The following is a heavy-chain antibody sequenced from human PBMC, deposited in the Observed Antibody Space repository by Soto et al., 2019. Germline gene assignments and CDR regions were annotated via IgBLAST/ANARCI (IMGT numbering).Heavy chain of an antibody. CDR3: VREGATLGLSLGELCPTQHYNYYGMDF. J-gene: IGHJ6*02. CDR2: IIPILGIA. D-gene: IGHD3-10*01. V-gene: IGHV1-69*02. Sequence: SVKVSCKASGGTFSSYTISWVRQAPGQGLEWMGRIIPILGIANYAQKFQGRVTITADKSTSTAYMELSSLRSEDTAVYYCVREGATLGLSLGELCPTQHYNYYGMDFWGPGTPVTVSS. CDR1: GGTFSSYT.